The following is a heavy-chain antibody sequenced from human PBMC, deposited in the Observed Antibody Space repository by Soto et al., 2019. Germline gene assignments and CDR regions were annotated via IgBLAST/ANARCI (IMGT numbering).Heavy chain of an antibody. CDR3: AREGTYYYGSGPHYGMDV. J-gene: IGHJ6*02. V-gene: IGHV3-66*01. Sequence: GGSLRLSCAASGFTVSSNYMSWVRQAPGKGLEWVSVIYSGGSTYYADSVKGRFTISRDNSKNTLYLQMNSLRAEDTAVYYCAREGTYYYGSGPHYGMDVWGQGTKVTVSS. CDR1: GFTVSSNY. D-gene: IGHD3-10*01. CDR2: IYSGGST.